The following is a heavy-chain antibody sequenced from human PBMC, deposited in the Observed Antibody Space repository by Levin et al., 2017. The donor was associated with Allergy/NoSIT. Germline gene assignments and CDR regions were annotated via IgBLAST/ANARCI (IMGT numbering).Heavy chain of an antibody. Sequence: GESLKISCKGYGYSFSDYYIHWVRQAPGQGLEWMGWINPKNGDTFYSQKFQGRVSMTRDTSINTAYLELSSLGSDDTAVYYCGRGVKSFDPWGQGTLVTVSS. CDR3: GRGVKSFDP. V-gene: IGHV1-2*02. CDR1: GYSFSDYY. D-gene: IGHD2-21*01. CDR2: INPKNGDT. J-gene: IGHJ5*02.